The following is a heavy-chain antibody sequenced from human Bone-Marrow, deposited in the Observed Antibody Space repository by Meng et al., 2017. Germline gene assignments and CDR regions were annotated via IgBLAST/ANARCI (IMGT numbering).Heavy chain of an antibody. J-gene: IGHJ3*02. CDR2: IKQDGSEK. D-gene: IGHD3-22*01. V-gene: IGHV3-7*01. CDR3: AREEYYYDSSGRGYAFDI. CDR1: GFTFSSYW. Sequence: GESLKISCAASGFTFSSYWMSWVRQAPGKGLEWVANIKQDGSEKYYVDSVKGRFTISRDNAKNSLYLQMNSLRAEDTAVYSCAREEYYYDSSGRGYAFDIWGQGTMVTVSS.